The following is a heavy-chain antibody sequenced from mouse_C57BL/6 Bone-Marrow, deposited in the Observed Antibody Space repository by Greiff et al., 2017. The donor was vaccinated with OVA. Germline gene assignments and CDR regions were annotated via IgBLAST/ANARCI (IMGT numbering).Heavy chain of an antibody. V-gene: IGHV1-82*01. D-gene: IGHD2-10*02. Sequence: QVQLQQSGPELVKPGASVKISCKASGYAFSSSWMNWVKQRPGTGLEWIGRIYPGDGDTNYNGKFKGKATLTADKSSSTAYMQLSSLTSEDSAVYFCATYGNPYFDYWGQGTTLTVSS. J-gene: IGHJ2*01. CDR3: ATYGNPYFDY. CDR2: IYPGDGDT. CDR1: GYAFSSSW.